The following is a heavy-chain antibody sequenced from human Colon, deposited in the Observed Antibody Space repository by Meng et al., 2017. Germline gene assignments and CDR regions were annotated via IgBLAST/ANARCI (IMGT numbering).Heavy chain of an antibody. V-gene: IGHV3-30*04. CDR2: ISYDGRNK. CDR3: DY. Sequence: QVQLVESGGGVVQPGKSLRLSCAASGFTLSTYSLHWVRQAPGKGLEWVAVISYDGRNKCYAGSVKGRFTICGDGCVLLFERPTIIVAVITSPPPWHDYWGQGTLVTVSS. CDR1: GFTLSTYS. D-gene: IGHD3-22*01. J-gene: IGHJ4*02.